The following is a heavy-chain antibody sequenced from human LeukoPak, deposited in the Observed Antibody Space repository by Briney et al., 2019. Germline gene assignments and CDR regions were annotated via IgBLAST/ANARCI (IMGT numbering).Heavy chain of an antibody. CDR3: ARPYTSYYYDSSGYPSPTYFDY. CDR1: GYSFTSYW. D-gene: IGHD3-22*01. Sequence: GESLKISCKGSGYSFTSYWIGWVRQMPGKGLEWMGIIYPGDSDTRYSPSFQGQVTISADKSIRTAYLQWSSLKASDTAMYYCARPYTSYYYDSSGYPSPTYFDYWGQGTLVTVSS. CDR2: IYPGDSDT. V-gene: IGHV5-51*01. J-gene: IGHJ4*02.